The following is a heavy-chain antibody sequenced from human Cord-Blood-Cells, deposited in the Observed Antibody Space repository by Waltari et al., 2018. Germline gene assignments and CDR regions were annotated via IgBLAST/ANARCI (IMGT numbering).Heavy chain of an antibody. CDR2: NKSKTEGGTT. J-gene: IGHJ4*02. Sequence: EVQLVESGGGLVKPGGSLRLSCAASGFTFSNAWMSWVRQAPGKGLEWVGRNKSKTEGGTTDYAAPVKGRFTISRDDSKNTLYLQMNSLKTEDTAVYYCTTGFPYYFDYWGQGTLVTVSS. CDR1: GFTFSNAW. CDR3: TTGFPYYFDY. V-gene: IGHV3-15*01. D-gene: IGHD3-10*01.